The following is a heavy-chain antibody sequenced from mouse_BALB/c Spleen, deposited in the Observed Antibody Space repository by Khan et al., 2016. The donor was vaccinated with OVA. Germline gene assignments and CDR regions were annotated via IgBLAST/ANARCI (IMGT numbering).Heavy chain of an antibody. CDR2: IWAGGST. V-gene: IGHV2-9*02. J-gene: IGHJ4*01. CDR1: GFSLTSYG. D-gene: IGHD2-1*01. CDR3: ARDDVGGNDAMDY. Sequence: QVQLKESGPGLVAPSQSLSITCTVSGFSLTSYGVHWVRQPPGKGLEWLGIIWAGGSTNYNSALMSRLSISKDNSKSQVFLKMNSLQTVDTAMYYCARDDVGGNDAMDYWGQGTSVTVSS.